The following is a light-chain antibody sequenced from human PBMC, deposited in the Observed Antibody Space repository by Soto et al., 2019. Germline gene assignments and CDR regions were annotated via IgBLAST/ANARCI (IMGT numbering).Light chain of an antibody. CDR3: QQYGSSPSYT. J-gene: IGKJ2*01. CDR1: QSVSSSSY. Sequence: EIVLTQSPGTLSLSPGERATLSCRASQSVSSSSYLAWYQQKPGQAPRLLIYGASSRATGIPDRFSGSGSGTDFTFTISRLEPEDFAVYYCQQYGSSPSYTFGQGTKPEIK. V-gene: IGKV3-20*01. CDR2: GAS.